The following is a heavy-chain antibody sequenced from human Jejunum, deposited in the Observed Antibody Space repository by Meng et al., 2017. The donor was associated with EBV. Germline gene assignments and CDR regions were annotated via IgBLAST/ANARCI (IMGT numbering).Heavy chain of an antibody. Sequence: EVQLVESGGGLVRPGGSRRLSCAASGFTFSSYSMNWVRQAPGKGLEWVSSISSSSSYIYYADSVKGRFTISRDNAKNSLYLQMNSLRAEDTAVYYCARDRVVVTSWYFDLWGRGTLVTVSS. CDR3: ARDRVVVTSWYFDL. CDR2: ISSSSSYI. J-gene: IGHJ2*01. CDR1: GFTFSSYS. D-gene: IGHD2-15*01. V-gene: IGHV3-21*01.